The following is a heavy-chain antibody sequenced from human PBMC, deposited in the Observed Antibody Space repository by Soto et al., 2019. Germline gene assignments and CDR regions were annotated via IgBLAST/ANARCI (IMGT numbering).Heavy chain of an antibody. CDR1: GYTFSSYG. D-gene: IGHD3-10*01. CDR3: ARRRAGGYFDY. J-gene: IGHJ4*02. V-gene: IGHV1-18*01. CDR2: ISPYNGNT. Sequence: QDQLVQSGAEVKKPGASVKVSCKSFGYTFSSYGISWVRQAPGQGLEWMGWISPYNGNTNYAQKVQGRVTMTADTSTSTGYMELRSLRSDDTAVYYCARRRAGGYFDYWGQGTLVTVSS.